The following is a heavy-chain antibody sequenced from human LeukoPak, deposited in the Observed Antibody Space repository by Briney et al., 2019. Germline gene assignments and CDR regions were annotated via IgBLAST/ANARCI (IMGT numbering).Heavy chain of an antibody. D-gene: IGHD2-8*01. Sequence: AGGSLRLSCAASGFTFSIYAMSWVRQAPGKGLEWVSAITNSGGSTYYADSVKGRFTISRDNSKNTLYLQMNSLRAEDTAVYYCARLGDCINGICYTADFDYWGQGTLVTVSS. CDR1: GFTFSIYA. CDR3: ARLGDCINGICYTADFDY. CDR2: ITNSGGST. J-gene: IGHJ4*02. V-gene: IGHV3-23*01.